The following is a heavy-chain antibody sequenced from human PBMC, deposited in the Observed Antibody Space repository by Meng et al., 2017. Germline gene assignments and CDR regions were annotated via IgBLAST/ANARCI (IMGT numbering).Heavy chain of an antibody. V-gene: IGHV3-53*04. D-gene: IGHD1-14*01. CDR3: ARVSRTRGAFDI. CDR2: IYSGGST. J-gene: IGHJ3*02. CDR1: GFTVSSNY. Sequence: GESLKISCAASGFTVSSNYMSWVRQAPGKGLEWVSVIYSGGSTYYADSVKGRFTISRHNSKNTLYLQMNSLRAEDTAVYYCARVSRTRGAFDIWGQGTMVTVSS.